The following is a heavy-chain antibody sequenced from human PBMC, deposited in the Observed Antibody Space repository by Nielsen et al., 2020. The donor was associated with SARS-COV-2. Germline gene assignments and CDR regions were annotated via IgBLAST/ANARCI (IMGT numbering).Heavy chain of an antibody. CDR3: ARTYCSSTSCYPSYYYYYGMDV. V-gene: IGHV4-61*02. CDR2: IYTSGST. D-gene: IGHD2-2*01. CDR1: GGSISSGSYY. J-gene: IGHJ6*02. Sequence: SETLSLTCTVSGGSISSGSYYWSWIRQPAGKGLEWIGRIYTSGSTNYNPSLKSRVTISVDTSKNQFSLKLSSVTAADTAVYYCARTYCSSTSCYPSYYYYYGMDVWGQGTTVTVSS.